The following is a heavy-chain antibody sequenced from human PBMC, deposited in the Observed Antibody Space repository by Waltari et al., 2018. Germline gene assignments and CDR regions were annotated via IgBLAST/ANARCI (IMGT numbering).Heavy chain of an antibody. Sequence: QLQLQESGPGLVKPSETMSLTCTVSDGSISSGNNYWGWIRQAPGKGLEWIGSIYYSGSTSYNPSLKSRVTISVDTPKHQFSLKLSSVTAADTAVYYCARSLHIFRAAAGMFDYWGQGSLVIVSS. CDR2: IYYSGST. D-gene: IGHD6-13*01. V-gene: IGHV4-39*01. CDR1: DGSISSGNNY. CDR3: ARSLHIFRAAAGMFDY. J-gene: IGHJ4*02.